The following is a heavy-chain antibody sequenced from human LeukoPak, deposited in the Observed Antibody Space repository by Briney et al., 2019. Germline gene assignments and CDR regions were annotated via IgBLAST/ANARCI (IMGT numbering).Heavy chain of an antibody. J-gene: IGHJ4*02. Sequence: ASVKVSCKASGGTFSSYAINWVRQATGQGLEWMGWMNPNSGNTGYAQKFQGRVTMTRNTSISTAYMELSSLRSGDTAVYYCARGGYGSGSYSDYWGQGTLVTVSS. CDR3: ARGGYGSGSYSDY. D-gene: IGHD3-10*01. CDR2: MNPNSGNT. V-gene: IGHV1-8*02. CDR1: GGTFSSYA.